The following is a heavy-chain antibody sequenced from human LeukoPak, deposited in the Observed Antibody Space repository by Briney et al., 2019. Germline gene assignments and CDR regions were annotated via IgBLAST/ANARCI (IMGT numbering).Heavy chain of an antibody. Sequence: GASVKVSCKASGYTFTSYDINWVRQATGQGLEWMGWMNPNSGNTGYTQKFQGRVTMTRNTSISTAYMELSSLRSEDTAVYYCARGLELGPIAAAGISDYWGQGTLVTVSS. CDR1: GYTFTSYD. J-gene: IGHJ4*02. CDR2: MNPNSGNT. V-gene: IGHV1-8*01. D-gene: IGHD6-13*01. CDR3: ARGLELGPIAAAGISDY.